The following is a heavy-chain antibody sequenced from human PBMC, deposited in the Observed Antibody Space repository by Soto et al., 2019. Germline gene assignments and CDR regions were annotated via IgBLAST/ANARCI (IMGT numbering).Heavy chain of an antibody. Sequence: PGGSLRLSCAASGFTFSSYSMNWVRQAPGKGLEWVSSISSSSSYIYYADSVKGRFTISRDNAKNSLYLQMNSLRAEDTAVYYCATRPHVYCSSTSCSSGAFDIWGQGTMVTVSS. CDR1: GFTFSSYS. CDR3: ATRPHVYCSSTSCSSGAFDI. J-gene: IGHJ3*02. CDR2: ISSSSSYI. D-gene: IGHD2-2*01. V-gene: IGHV3-21*01.